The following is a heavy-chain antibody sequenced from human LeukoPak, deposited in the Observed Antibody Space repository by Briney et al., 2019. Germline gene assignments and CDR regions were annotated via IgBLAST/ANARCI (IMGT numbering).Heavy chain of an antibody. CDR1: GFTFSSYW. CDR3: ARGRPHGNDY. Sequence: PGGSLRLSCAASGFTFSSYWMNWVRQAPGKGLVWVSCIASDGSSTTYADSVKGRFSISRDNAKNTLYLQMNSLRVEDTAVYYCARGRPHGNDYWGQGTLVTVPS. D-gene: IGHD4-23*01. J-gene: IGHJ4*02. CDR2: IASDGSST. V-gene: IGHV3-74*01.